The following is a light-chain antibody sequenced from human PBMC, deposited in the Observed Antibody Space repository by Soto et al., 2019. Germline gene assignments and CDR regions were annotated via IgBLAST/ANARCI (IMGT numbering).Light chain of an antibody. V-gene: IGKV3-15*01. CDR1: QSVSSG. Sequence: EIVMTQSPATLSVSPGERATLSCMASQSVSSGLAWYHQKPGQAPRLLIYGASTRATGIPARFSGSGSGTEFTLTINSLQSEDFAVYYCQQYNNWPRTFGQGTKVDIK. J-gene: IGKJ1*01. CDR2: GAS. CDR3: QQYNNWPRT.